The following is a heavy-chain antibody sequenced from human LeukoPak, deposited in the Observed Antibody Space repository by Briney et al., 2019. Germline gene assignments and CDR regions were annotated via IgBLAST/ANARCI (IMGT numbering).Heavy chain of an antibody. CDR1: GYSISSGYY. CDR2: IYHSGST. Sequence: PSETLSLTCTVSGYSISSGYYWGWIRQPPGKGLEWIGSIYHSGSTYYNPSLKSRVTISVDTSKNQFSLKLSSVTAADTAVYYCARAYCSGGSCYLDAFDIWGQGTMVTVSS. CDR3: ARAYCSGGSCYLDAFDI. J-gene: IGHJ3*02. V-gene: IGHV4-38-2*02. D-gene: IGHD2-15*01.